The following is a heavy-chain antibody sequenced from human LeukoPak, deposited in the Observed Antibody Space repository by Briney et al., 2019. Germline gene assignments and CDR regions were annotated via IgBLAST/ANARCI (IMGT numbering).Heavy chain of an antibody. V-gene: IGHV4-59*13. CDR2: IYYSGST. CDR1: GGSISSYY. Sequence: SETLSLTCTVSGGSISSYYWSWIRQPPGKGLEWIGDIYYSGSTNSNPSLKSRVTISVDTSKNQFSLKLSSVTAADTAVYYCARGIYGSGSYLDYWGQGTLVTVSS. D-gene: IGHD3-10*01. J-gene: IGHJ4*02. CDR3: ARGIYGSGSYLDY.